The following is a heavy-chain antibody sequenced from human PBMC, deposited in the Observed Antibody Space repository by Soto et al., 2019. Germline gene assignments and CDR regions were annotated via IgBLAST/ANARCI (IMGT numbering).Heavy chain of an antibody. CDR3: AKDGVLLWFGELLLGHFDY. V-gene: IGHV3-23*01. Sequence: EVQLLESGGGLVQPGGSLRLSCAASGFTFSSYAMSWVRQAPGKGLEWVSAISGSGGSTYYADSVKGRFTISRDNSKNTLYLQMNSLRAEDTAVYYCAKDGVLLWFGELLLGHFDYWGQGTLVTVSS. D-gene: IGHD3-10*01. CDR1: GFTFSSYA. J-gene: IGHJ4*02. CDR2: ISGSGGST.